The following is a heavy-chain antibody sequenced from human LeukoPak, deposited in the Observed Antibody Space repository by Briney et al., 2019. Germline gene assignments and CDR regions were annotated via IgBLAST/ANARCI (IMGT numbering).Heavy chain of an antibody. CDR2: IYYSGST. V-gene: IGHV4-39*07. J-gene: IGHJ4*02. CDR1: GGSISSSSYY. CDR3: ARSSFTTKLKVDY. D-gene: IGHD1-1*01. Sequence: SETLSLTCTVSGGSISSSSYYWGWIRQPPGKGLEWIGTIYYSGSTYYNPSLKSRVTMSVDTSKNHFSLKLSSVTAADTAVYYCARSSFTTKLKVDYWGQGTLVTVSS.